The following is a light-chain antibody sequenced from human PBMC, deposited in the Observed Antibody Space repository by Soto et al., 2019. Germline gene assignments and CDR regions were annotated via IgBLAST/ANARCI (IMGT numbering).Light chain of an antibody. V-gene: IGKV1-9*01. J-gene: IGKJ1*01. CDR1: QGISSY. CDR2: AAS. CDR3: QQYKSYWT. Sequence: IQLTQSPSSLSASVGDRVTITCRASQGISSYLAWYQQKPGKAPKLLIYAASTLQNGVPSRFSGSGSGTEFTLTISSLQPDDFATYYCQQYKSYWTFGQGTKVDIK.